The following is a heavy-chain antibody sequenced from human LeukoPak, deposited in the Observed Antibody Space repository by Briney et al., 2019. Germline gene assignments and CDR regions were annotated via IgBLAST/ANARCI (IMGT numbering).Heavy chain of an antibody. CDR1: GFTFNNYA. D-gene: IGHD5-18*01. J-gene: IGHJ4*02. CDR2: IRYDGSNK. Sequence: GGSLYLSCAASGFTFNNYAMNWVRQAPGKGLEWVAFIRYDGSNKYYADSVKGRFTISRDNSKNTLYLQMNSLRAEDTAVYYCAKLEDTAMVRNYWGQGTLVTVSS. CDR3: AKLEDTAMVRNY. V-gene: IGHV3-30*02.